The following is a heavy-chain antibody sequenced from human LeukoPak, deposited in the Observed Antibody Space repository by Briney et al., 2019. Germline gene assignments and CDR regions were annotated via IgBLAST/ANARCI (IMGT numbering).Heavy chain of an antibody. CDR1: GFTFSSYA. D-gene: IGHD1-1*01. Sequence: GRSLRLSCAASGFTFSSYAMHWVRQAPGKGLEWVAVISYDGSNKYYADSVKGRFTISRDNSKNTLYLQMNSLRAEDTAVYYCARDLHNLDYFDYWGQGTLVTVSS. V-gene: IGHV3-30*04. CDR2: ISYDGSNK. J-gene: IGHJ4*02. CDR3: ARDLHNLDYFDY.